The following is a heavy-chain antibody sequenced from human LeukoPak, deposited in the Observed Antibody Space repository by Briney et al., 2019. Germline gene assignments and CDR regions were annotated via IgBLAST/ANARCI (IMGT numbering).Heavy chain of an antibody. D-gene: IGHD3-3*01. CDR2: INPNSGGT. J-gene: IGHJ4*02. CDR3: ARMRPFWRNFDY. V-gene: IGHV1-2*02. Sequence: ASVKVSCKASGYTFTGYYMHWVRQAPGQGLEWMGWINPNSGGTNYAQKFQGRVTMTRDTSISTAYMELSRLRSDDTAVYYCARMRPFWRNFDYWGQGTLVTVSS. CDR1: GYTFTGYY.